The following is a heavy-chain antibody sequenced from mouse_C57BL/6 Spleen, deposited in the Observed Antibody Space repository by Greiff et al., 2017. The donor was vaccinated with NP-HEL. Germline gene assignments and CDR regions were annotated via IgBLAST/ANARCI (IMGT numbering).Heavy chain of an antibody. D-gene: IGHD2-5*01. CDR2: IYPGSGST. Sequence: VQLQQSGAELVKPGASVKMSCKASGYTFTSYWITWVKQRPGQGLEWIGDIYPGSGSTTYNEKFKSKATLTVDTSSSTAYMQLSSLTSEDSAVYYCARALYYSNYFDYWGQGTTLTVSS. J-gene: IGHJ2*01. CDR3: ARALYYSNYFDY. V-gene: IGHV1-55*01. CDR1: GYTFTSYW.